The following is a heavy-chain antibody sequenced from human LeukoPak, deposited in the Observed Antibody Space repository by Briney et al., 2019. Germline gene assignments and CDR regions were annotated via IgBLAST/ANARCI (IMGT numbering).Heavy chain of an antibody. Sequence: PSETLSLTCAVSGGSISSSTSYWVWIRQPPGKGLEWIGNFYDSRSTFYNPSLQSRVTISVDRSKSQFSLKLTSVSAADTAVYYCARQVRGREYTDVWGKGTTVTISS. J-gene: IGHJ6*03. CDR3: ARQVRGREYTDV. CDR1: GGSISSSTSY. V-gene: IGHV4-39*01. D-gene: IGHD1-14*01. CDR2: FYDSRST.